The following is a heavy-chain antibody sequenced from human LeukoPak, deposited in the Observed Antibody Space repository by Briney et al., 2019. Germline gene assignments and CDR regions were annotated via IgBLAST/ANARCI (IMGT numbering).Heavy chain of an antibody. CDR3: TKASLAFGTKYFDP. Sequence: ASVKVSCKASGYTFTGYYMHWVRQAPGQGLEWMGWMNPKSGNTGYGQKFQGRVTMTRVTSITTAYMELRCLRSDDTAVYYCTKASLAFGTKYFDPWGQGTLVTVSS. CDR2: MNPKSGNT. D-gene: IGHD3-10*01. CDR1: GYTFTGYY. V-gene: IGHV1-2*02. J-gene: IGHJ5*02.